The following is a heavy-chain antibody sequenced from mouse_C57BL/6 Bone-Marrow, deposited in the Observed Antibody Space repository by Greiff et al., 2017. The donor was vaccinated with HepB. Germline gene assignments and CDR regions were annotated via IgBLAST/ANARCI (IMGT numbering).Heavy chain of an antibody. CDR1: GFNIKDDY. CDR3: TTTIYQGTWFAY. Sequence: EVQLQQSGAELVRPGASVKLSCTASGFNIKDDYMHWVKQRPEQGLEWIGWIDPENGDTEYASKFQGKATITADTSSNTAYLQLSSLTSEDTAVYYFTTTIYQGTWFAYWGQGTLVTVSA. D-gene: IGHD2-1*01. V-gene: IGHV14-4*01. CDR2: IDPENGDT. J-gene: IGHJ3*01.